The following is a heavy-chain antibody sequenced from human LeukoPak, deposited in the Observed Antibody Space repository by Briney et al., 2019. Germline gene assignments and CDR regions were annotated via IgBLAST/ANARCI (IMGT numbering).Heavy chain of an antibody. CDR1: GFTVSSNY. Sequence: GGSLRLSCAASGFTVSSNYMSWVRQAPGKRLEWVSVIYSGGSTYYADSVKGRFTISRDNAKNSLYLQMNSLRAEDTAVYYCARHVVAVGFDYWGQGTLVTVSS. V-gene: IGHV3-66*04. CDR2: IYSGGST. D-gene: IGHD3-22*01. CDR3: ARHVVAVGFDY. J-gene: IGHJ4*02.